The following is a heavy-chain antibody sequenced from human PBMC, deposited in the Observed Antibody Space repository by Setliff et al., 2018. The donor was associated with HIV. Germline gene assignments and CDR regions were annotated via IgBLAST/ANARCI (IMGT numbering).Heavy chain of an antibody. V-gene: IGHV1-69*10. CDR3: VKMALAGTYLDY. D-gene: IGHD6-19*01. J-gene: IGHJ4*02. Sequence: SVKVSCKVSGDTFNKYAISWVRQAPGQGLEWMGGIILFLDITNYAPRFQDRLTIDADKFTRTVYMQLSSLRSEDTAVYYCVKMALAGTYLDYWGQGTLVTVSS. CDR1: GDTFNKYA. CDR2: IILFLDIT.